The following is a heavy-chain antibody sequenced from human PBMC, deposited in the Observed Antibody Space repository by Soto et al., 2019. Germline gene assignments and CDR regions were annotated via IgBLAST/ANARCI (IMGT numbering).Heavy chain of an antibody. V-gene: IGHV3-15*01. CDR3: TTDPGDYEDF. Sequence: EVQLVESGGDLVKPGGCLRLSCATSGITFTNAWMSWVRQAPGKGLEWVGRIKNKADGGAADYAAPVRGRFTISRDDSKSTLYLQMNSLEIEDTAIYYCTTDPGDYEDFWGRGTLVTVSS. CDR2: IKNKADGGAA. J-gene: IGHJ4*02. CDR1: GITFTNAW. D-gene: IGHD4-17*01.